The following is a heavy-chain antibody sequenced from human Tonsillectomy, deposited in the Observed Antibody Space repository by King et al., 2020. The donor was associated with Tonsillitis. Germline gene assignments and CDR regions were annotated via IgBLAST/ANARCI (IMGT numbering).Heavy chain of an antibody. CDR2: IYWDDDK. CDR1: GFALSTRGVG. D-gene: IGHD3-22*01. J-gene: IGHJ5*01. Sequence: ITLKESGPTLVKPTQTLTLTCTFSGFALSTRGVGVGWIRQPPGKALEWLALIYWDDDKRYSPSLKSRLTITKDTSKNQVVLTMTNMDPVDTATYYCIKRRGGYYYDSSVYYYGGLFDFWGQGTLVTVSS. V-gene: IGHV2-5*02. CDR3: IKRRGGYYYDSSVYYYGGLFDF.